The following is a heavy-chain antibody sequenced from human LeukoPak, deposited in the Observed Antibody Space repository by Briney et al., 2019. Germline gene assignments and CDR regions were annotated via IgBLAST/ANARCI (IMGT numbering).Heavy chain of an antibody. V-gene: IGHV1-2*04. D-gene: IGHD3-16*01. Sequence: GASVKVSCKASGYTFTGYYMHWVRQAPGQGLEWMGWINPNSGGTNYAQRFQGWVTMTRDTSISTAYMELSRLRSDDTAVYYCARGWALSEFDYWGQGTLVAVSS. J-gene: IGHJ4*02. CDR1: GYTFTGYY. CDR2: INPNSGGT. CDR3: ARGWALSEFDY.